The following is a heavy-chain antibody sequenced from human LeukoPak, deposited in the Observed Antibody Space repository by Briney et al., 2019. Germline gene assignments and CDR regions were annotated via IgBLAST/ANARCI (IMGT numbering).Heavy chain of an antibody. CDR3: ARDPSIAAPDY. CDR1: GYTFTSYY. J-gene: IGHJ4*02. CDR2: INPSGGST. D-gene: IGHD6-6*01. V-gene: IGHV1-46*01. Sequence: ASVRVSCTASGYTFTSYYMHWVRQAPGQGLEWMGIINPSGGSTSYAQKFQGRVTMTRDMSTSTVYMELSSLRSEDKAVYYCARDPSIAAPDYWGQGTLVTVSS.